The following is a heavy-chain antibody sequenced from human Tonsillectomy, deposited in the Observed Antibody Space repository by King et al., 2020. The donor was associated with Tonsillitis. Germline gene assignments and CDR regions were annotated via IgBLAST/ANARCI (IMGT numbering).Heavy chain of an antibody. Sequence: EVQLVESGGGLVQPGGSLRLSCAASGFTFSSYWMSWVRQAPGKGLEWVANIKQDGSEKYYVDSVKGRFTISRDNAKNSLYLQMNSLRAEDTAVYYCARDAGGFWGSYRYTGNWFDPWGQGTLVTVSS. CDR1: GFTFSSYW. CDR2: IKQDGSEK. V-gene: IGHV3-7*01. CDR3: ARDAGGFWGSYRYTGNWFDP. D-gene: IGHD3-16*02. J-gene: IGHJ5*02.